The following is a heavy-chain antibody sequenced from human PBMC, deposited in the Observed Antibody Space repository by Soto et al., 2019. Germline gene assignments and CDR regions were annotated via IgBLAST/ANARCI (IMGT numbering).Heavy chain of an antibody. J-gene: IGHJ4*02. Sequence: SVKVSCKASGGTFNNYAISWMRQTPGRGLEWLGEIVPIFGTTNYPQEFQGRVTITADTSTSTAYMELSRLISEDTAIYYCAREVVTVTTLGRFDSWGQGTLVTVSS. D-gene: IGHD2-21*02. CDR1: GGTFNNYA. CDR2: IVPIFGTT. CDR3: AREVVTVTTLGRFDS. V-gene: IGHV1-69*06.